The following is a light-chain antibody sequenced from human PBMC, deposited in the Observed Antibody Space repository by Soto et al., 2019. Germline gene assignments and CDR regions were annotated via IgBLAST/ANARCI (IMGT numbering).Light chain of an antibody. CDR1: QSFRGL. CDR2: DAY. CDR3: QQRHMWPIT. V-gene: IGKV3-11*01. J-gene: IGKJ5*01. Sequence: EVVLTQSPVPLSLSPGERATLSCRASQSFRGLFAWYQQKPGQAPRLLIYDAYNRATGIPPRFSGSGSGTDFTLTISSREPEDSAVYYCQQRHMWPITFGQGTRLESK.